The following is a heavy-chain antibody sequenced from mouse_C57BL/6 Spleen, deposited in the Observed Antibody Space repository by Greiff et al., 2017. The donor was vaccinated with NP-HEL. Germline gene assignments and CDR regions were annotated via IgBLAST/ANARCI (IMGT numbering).Heavy chain of an antibody. J-gene: IGHJ2*01. Sequence: VQLQQPGAELVKPGASVKMSCKASGYTFTSYWITWVKQRPGQGLEWIGDIYPGSGSTNYNEKFKSKATLTVDTSSSTAYMQLSSLTSEDSAVYYCARRGGGRFAVGDYWGQGTTLTVSS. CDR3: ARRGGGRFAVGDY. D-gene: IGHD3-3*01. V-gene: IGHV1-55*01. CDR2: IYPGSGST. CDR1: GYTFTSYW.